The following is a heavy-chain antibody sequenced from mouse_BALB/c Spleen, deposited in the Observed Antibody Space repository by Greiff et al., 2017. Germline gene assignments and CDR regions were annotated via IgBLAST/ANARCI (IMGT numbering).Heavy chain of an antibody. Sequence: EVQRVESGGGLVQPGGSLRLSCATSGFTFTDYYMSWVRQPPGKALEWLGFIRNKANGYTTEYSASVKGRFTISRDNSQSILYLQMNTLRAEDSATYYCASGNHHYWGQGTTLTVSS. J-gene: IGHJ2*01. CDR2: IRNKANGYTT. CDR1: GFTFTDYY. CDR3: ASGNHHY. V-gene: IGHV7-3*02.